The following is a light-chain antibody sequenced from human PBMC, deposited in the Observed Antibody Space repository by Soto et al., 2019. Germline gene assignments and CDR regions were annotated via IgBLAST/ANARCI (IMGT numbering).Light chain of an antibody. CDR1: SSDVGGSNF. CDR2: DVA. J-gene: IGLJ1*01. CDR3: VSYTSSTTYV. Sequence: ALTHPASVSHSPGQSMTISCTGTSSDVGGSNFVSWYRQHPGKPPKLIIYDVANRPSGVSNRFSGSKSGSTASLIISRLQTEDEADYYCVSYTSSTTYVFGTGTKV. V-gene: IGLV2-14*03.